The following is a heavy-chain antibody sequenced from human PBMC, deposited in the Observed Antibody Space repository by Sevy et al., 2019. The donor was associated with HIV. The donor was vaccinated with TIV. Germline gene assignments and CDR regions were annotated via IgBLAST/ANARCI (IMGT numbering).Heavy chain of an antibody. CDR2: ISYDGSHK. CDR3: ARDPGSSWSSFDY. Sequence: GGSLRLSCAASGFIFGSYAMNWVRQAPGKGLEWVAVISYDGSHKYYADSVKGRFTISRDSSKITLYLQMHSLRTDDTAVYYCARDPGSSWSSFDYWGQGTLVTVSS. CDR1: GFIFGSYA. D-gene: IGHD6-13*01. V-gene: IGHV3-30-3*01. J-gene: IGHJ4*02.